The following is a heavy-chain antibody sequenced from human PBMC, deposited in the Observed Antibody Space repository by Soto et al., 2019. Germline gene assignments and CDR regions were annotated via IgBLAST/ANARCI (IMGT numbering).Heavy chain of an antibody. CDR3: ARDPGSPPEWYFDL. CDR2: IYYSGST. J-gene: IGHJ2*01. V-gene: IGHV4-31*03. CDR1: GGSISSGGYY. Sequence: QVQLQESGPGLVKPSQTLSLTCTVSGGSISSGGYYWSWIRQHPGKGLEWIGYIYYSGSTYYNPSLTSRVTISVDTSKNQFSLKLSSVTAADTAVYYCARDPGSPPEWYFDLWGRGTLVTVSS.